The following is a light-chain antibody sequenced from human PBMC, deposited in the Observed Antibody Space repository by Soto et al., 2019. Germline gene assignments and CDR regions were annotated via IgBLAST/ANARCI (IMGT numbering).Light chain of an antibody. CDR2: GAS. CDR3: QKHNSAPLF. V-gene: IGKV3-15*01. Sequence: IVMRQSPAILAGSPGDRATLSCRAGQSVSNNLAWYQQKPGQTPRLVIYGASNRATGVPSRFSGSGSGTDFTLTISSLQPEDVATYYCQKHNSAPLFFGPGTKVD. J-gene: IGKJ3*01. CDR1: QSVSNN.